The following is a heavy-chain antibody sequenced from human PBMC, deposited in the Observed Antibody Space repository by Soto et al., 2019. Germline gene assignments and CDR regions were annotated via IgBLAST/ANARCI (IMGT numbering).Heavy chain of an antibody. J-gene: IGHJ4*02. V-gene: IGHV3-11*05. CDR3: VPNSGWYGIDY. D-gene: IGHD6-19*01. Sequence: QVQLVESGGGLVKPGGSLRLSCAASGFTFTDYYMSWIRQAPGKGLEWVSYISRTSSYTNYADSVKGRFTISRDNAKNSLYLPMNSLRAEDTAVYYCVPNSGWYGIDYWGQGTLVTVSS. CDR1: GFTFTDYY. CDR2: ISRTSSYT.